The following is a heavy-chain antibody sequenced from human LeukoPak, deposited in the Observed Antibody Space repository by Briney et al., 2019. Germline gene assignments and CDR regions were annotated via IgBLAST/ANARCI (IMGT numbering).Heavy chain of an antibody. Sequence: PSETLSLTCTVSGGSISSSSYYWGWIRQPPGKGLEWIGSIYYSGSTYYNPSLKSRVTISVDTSKNQFSLKLSSVTAADTAVYYCARAYPLWFGELFDYWGQGTLVTVSS. CDR2: IYYSGST. CDR1: GGSISSSSYY. J-gene: IGHJ4*02. CDR3: ARAYPLWFGELFDY. V-gene: IGHV4-39*07. D-gene: IGHD3-10*01.